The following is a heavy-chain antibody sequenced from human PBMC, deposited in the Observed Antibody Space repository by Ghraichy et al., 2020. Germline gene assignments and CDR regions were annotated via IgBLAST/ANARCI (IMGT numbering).Heavy chain of an antibody. Sequence: ASVKVSCKASGYTFTGYYMHWVRQAPGQGLEWMGWINPNSGGTNYAQKFQGRVTMTRDTSISTAYMELSRLRSDDTAVYYCARERGKGAAAGSGFDPWGQGTLVTVSS. CDR2: INPNSGGT. J-gene: IGHJ5*02. V-gene: IGHV1-2*02. D-gene: IGHD6-13*01. CDR3: ARERGKGAAAGSGFDP. CDR1: GYTFTGYY.